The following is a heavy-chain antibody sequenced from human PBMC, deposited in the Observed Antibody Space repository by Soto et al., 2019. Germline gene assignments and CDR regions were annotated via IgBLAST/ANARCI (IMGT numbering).Heavy chain of an antibody. CDR1: GGTFSSYA. D-gene: IGHD2-21*02. CDR2: IIPIFGTA. J-gene: IGHJ5*02. CDR3: ATLHDSLAYCGGDCYYNWFDP. Sequence: QVQLVQSGAEVKKPGSSVKVSCKASGGTFSSYAISWVRQAPGQGLEWMGGIIPIFGTANYAQKFQGRVTITADESTSTAYMELSSLRSADTAVYYCATLHDSLAYCGGDCYYNWFDPWGQGTLVTVSS. V-gene: IGHV1-69*01.